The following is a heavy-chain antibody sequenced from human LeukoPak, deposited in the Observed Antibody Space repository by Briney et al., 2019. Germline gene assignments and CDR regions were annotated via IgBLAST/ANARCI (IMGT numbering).Heavy chain of an antibody. CDR2: MNPNSGNT. Sequence: ASVKVSCKASGYTFTSYDINWVRQATGQGLEWMGWMNPNSGNTGYAQKFQGRVTMTRNTSISTAYMELSSLRSEDTAVYYCARIGKWSGYYNWFDPWGQGTLVTVSS. CDR3: ARIGKWSGYYNWFDP. CDR1: GYTFTSYD. J-gene: IGHJ5*02. V-gene: IGHV1-8*01. D-gene: IGHD3-3*01.